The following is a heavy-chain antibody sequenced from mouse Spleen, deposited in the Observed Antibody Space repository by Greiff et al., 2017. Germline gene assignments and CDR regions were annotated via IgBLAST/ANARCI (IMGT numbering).Heavy chain of an antibody. V-gene: IGHV1-81*01. Sequence: QVQLKESGAELARPGASVKLSCKASGYTFTSYGISWVKQRTGQGLEWIGEIYPRSGNTYYNEKFKGKATLTADKSSSTAYMELRSLTSEDSAVYFCARHYDDDEMDYWGQGTSVTVSS. D-gene: IGHD2-4*01. CDR3: ARHYDDDEMDY. CDR2: IYPRSGNT. J-gene: IGHJ4*01. CDR1: GYTFTSYG.